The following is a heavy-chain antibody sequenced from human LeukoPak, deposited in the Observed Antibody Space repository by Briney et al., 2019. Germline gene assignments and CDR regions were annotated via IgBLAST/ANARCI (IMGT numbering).Heavy chain of an antibody. CDR2: MNPKNGDT. CDR1: GYTFTNYE. V-gene: IGHV1-8*01. D-gene: IGHD2-2*01. Sequence: GDSVKVSCKASGYTFTNYEINWVRQATGQGLEWMGWMNPKNGDTAYAQRFQGRIALTRSTSITTAYMDLSSLRSEDTAVYYCAKDRGLRYCSSTSCPYFDYWGQGTLVTVSS. CDR3: AKDRGLRYCSSTSCPYFDY. J-gene: IGHJ4*02.